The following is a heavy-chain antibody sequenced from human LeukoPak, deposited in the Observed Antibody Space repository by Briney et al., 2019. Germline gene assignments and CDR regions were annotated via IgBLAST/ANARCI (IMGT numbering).Heavy chain of an antibody. CDR2: INHSGST. J-gene: IGHJ4*02. Sequence: SETLSLTCAVYGGSFSGYYWSWIRQPPGKGLEWIGEINHSGSTNYNPSLKSRVTISVDTSKNQFSLKLSSVTAADTAVYYCARGLHCSSTSCYRSDYWGQGTLVTVSS. CDR1: GGSFSGYY. V-gene: IGHV4-34*01. CDR3: ARGLHCSSTSCYRSDY. D-gene: IGHD2-2*02.